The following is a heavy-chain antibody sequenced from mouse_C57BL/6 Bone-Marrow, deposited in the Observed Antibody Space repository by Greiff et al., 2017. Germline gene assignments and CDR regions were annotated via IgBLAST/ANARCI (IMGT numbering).Heavy chain of an antibody. CDR1: GYAFTNYL. D-gene: IGHD1-1*01. CDR2: INPGSGGT. V-gene: IGHV1-54*01. Sequence: VQLQQSGAELVRPGASVKVSCKASGYAFTNYLIEWVKQRPGQGLEWIGVINPGSGGTNYNEKFKGKATLTADKASSTAYMQLSSLTSEDSTVCCCARSAWSYVISPWCAYWGQGTLVTVSA. CDR3: ARSAWSYVISPWCAY. J-gene: IGHJ3*01.